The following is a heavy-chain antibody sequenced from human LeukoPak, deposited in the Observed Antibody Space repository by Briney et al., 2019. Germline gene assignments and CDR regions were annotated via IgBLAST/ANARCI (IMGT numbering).Heavy chain of an antibody. Sequence: SETLSLTCAVSGYSIGSGYYWGWMRQPPGKGLGGIGSIYHSGSTYYNPSRKSRVTISVDTPKNQFSLKLSSVTAAGTAVYYGASVVGATSPFDFWGQGTLVTVSS. D-gene: IGHD1-26*01. CDR3: ASVVGATSPFDF. V-gene: IGHV4-38-2*01. CDR2: IYHSGST. J-gene: IGHJ4*02. CDR1: GYSIGSGYY.